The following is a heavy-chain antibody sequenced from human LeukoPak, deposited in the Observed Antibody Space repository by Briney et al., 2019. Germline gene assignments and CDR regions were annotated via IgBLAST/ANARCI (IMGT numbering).Heavy chain of an antibody. CDR2: IYSGGST. D-gene: IGHD6-13*01. J-gene: IGHJ3*02. CDR1: GFTVSSNY. CDR3: ARDSLYSSTWSPRAFDI. Sequence: GGSLRLSCAASGFTVSSNYMNWVRQAPGKGLEWVSVIYSGGSTYYADSVKGRFTISRDNSKNTLYLQMNSLRAEDTAVYYCARDSLYSSTWSPRAFDIWGQGTVVTVSS. V-gene: IGHV3-53*01.